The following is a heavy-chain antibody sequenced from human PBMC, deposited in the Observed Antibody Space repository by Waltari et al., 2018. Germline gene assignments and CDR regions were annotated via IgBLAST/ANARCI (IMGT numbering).Heavy chain of an antibody. CDR3: ARDYLTFNYGSGSCGY. V-gene: IGHV1-2*06. D-gene: IGHD3-10*01. Sequence: QVQLVQSGAELKKPGASVKVSCKASGYTFTENYMHWVRQAPGQGLEWMGRVNTSSGVTNYAQKFQGRVTMTRDTSINTVDMELSRLRSDDTAEYYCARDYLTFNYGSGSCGYWGQGTLVTVSS. CDR2: VNTSSGVT. CDR1: GYTFTENY. J-gene: IGHJ4*02.